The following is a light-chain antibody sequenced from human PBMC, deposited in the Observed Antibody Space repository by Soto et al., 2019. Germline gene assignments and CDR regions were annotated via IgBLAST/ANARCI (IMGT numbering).Light chain of an antibody. CDR1: SGHSSYA. CDR3: QTWGTGMV. J-gene: IGLJ3*02. CDR2: LNSAGSD. Sequence: QLVLTQSPSASASLGASVKLTCTLTSGHSSYAIAWHQQQPEKGPRYLMKLNSAGSDSKGDGIPDRFSDSSSGAERYLTIYSLQSEDEADYYSQTWGTGMVFGGGTKLTVL. V-gene: IGLV4-69*01.